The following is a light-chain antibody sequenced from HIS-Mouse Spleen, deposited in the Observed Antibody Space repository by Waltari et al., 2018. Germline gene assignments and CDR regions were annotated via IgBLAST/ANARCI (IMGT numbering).Light chain of an antibody. J-gene: IGKJ1*01. CDR1: QSLVHSDGNTY. CDR3: QQLNSYPPT. V-gene: IGKV2-30*02. CDR2: KVS. Sequence: DVVMTQSPLSLPVTLGQPASISCRSSQSLVHSDGNTYLNWFQQRPGQSPRRLIYKVSNRDSGVPDRFSGSGSGTDFTLKISRVEAEDVGVYYCQQLNSYPPTFGQGTKVEIK.